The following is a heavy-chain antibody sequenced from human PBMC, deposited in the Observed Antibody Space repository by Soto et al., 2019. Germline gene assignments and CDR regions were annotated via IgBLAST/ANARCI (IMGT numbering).Heavy chain of an antibody. CDR2: INTSGGTT. D-gene: IGHD3-22*01. Sequence: GGSLRLSCAASGFTFSTYAMTWVRQAPGKGLECVSVINTSGGTTYYADSVKGRFTISRDNSKNTLYLQMNSLRAEDTAVYYCARDRSYYDSSGYPPPPWFDPWGQGTLVTVSS. J-gene: IGHJ5*02. V-gene: IGHV3-23*01. CDR1: GFTFSTYA. CDR3: ARDRSYYDSSGYPPPPWFDP.